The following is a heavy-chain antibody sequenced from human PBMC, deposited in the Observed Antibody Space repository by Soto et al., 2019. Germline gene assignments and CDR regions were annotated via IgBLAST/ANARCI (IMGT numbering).Heavy chain of an antibody. V-gene: IGHV1-18*01. CDR3: ASERGYNWTPQRSAGGDWFDP. CDR2: INGYTGYT. J-gene: IGHJ5*02. CDR1: GYIFISFG. Sequence: QVQLVQSGAEVKKPGASVKVSCKTSGYIFISFGISWVRQAPGQGLEWMGWINGYTGYTKYAPNFQGRVTMTTDRSTSTGYMELRSLGSDDTAVYYCASERGYNWTPQRSAGGDWFDPWGQGTLVTVSS. D-gene: IGHD1-20*01.